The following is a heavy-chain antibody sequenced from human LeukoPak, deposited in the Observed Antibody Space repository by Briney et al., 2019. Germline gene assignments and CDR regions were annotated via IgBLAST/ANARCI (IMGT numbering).Heavy chain of an antibody. D-gene: IGHD3-10*01. CDR2: INPNSGGT. CDR3: ARDSPGVAAFDY. V-gene: IGHV1-2*02. CDR1: GYTFTGYY. J-gene: IGHJ4*02. Sequence: ASVKVSCKASGYTFTGYYMHWVRQAPGQGLEWMGWINPNSGGTNYAQKFQGRVTMTRDTSVSTAYMELSRLRSDDTAVYYCARDSPGVAAFDYWGQGTLVTVSS.